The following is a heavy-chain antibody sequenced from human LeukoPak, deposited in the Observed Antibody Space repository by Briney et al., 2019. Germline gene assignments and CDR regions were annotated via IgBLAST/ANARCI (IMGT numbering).Heavy chain of an antibody. CDR3: ARHGGRGYSYGLYNWFDP. Sequence: SETLSLTCTVSGGSISSYYWSWIRQPPGKGLEWVGYIYYGGSTNYNPSLKSRVPISVDTSKNQFSLKLSSVTAADTAVYYCARHGGRGYSYGLYNWFDPWGQGTLVTVSS. D-gene: IGHD5-18*01. CDR2: IYYGGST. CDR1: GGSISSYY. V-gene: IGHV4-59*08. J-gene: IGHJ5*02.